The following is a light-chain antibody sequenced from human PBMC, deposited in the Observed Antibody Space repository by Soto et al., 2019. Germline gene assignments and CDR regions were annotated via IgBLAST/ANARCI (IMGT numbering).Light chain of an antibody. V-gene: IGKV1-5*03. CDR2: RAS. CDR3: QQYTSYSGT. Sequence: DILMTQSPSTLSASVGDRVTITCRASQSISTWLAWYQQKPGTAPKLLIYRASNVESGLPSRFSGSGAGTESTLTISRQQPDDFVTYYCQQYTSYSGTFGPGTKVDIK. J-gene: IGKJ3*01. CDR1: QSISTW.